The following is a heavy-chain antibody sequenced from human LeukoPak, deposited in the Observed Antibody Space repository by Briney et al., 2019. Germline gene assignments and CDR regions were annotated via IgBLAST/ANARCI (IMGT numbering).Heavy chain of an antibody. D-gene: IGHD3-3*01. V-gene: IGHV3-30*03. CDR2: IANDGRDK. CDR3: ARDFHDFWSGYYKFFEH. Sequence: SGGSLRLSCAASGFSFSSYGMYWVRQAPGKGPEWVAVIANDGRDKYQADSVKGRFTISRDNAKNSLYLQMNSLRAEDTAVYYCARDFHDFWSGYYKFFEHWGQGTLVTVSS. J-gene: IGHJ4*02. CDR1: GFSFSSYG.